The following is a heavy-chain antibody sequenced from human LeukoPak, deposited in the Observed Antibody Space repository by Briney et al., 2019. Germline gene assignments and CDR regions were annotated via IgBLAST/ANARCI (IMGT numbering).Heavy chain of an antibody. CDR3: ASPYTGGPYAFDI. CDR1: GFTVSSNY. J-gene: IGHJ3*02. Sequence: GGSLRLSCAASGFTVSSNYMSWVRKAPRKGLEWVSVIYSGGSTYYADSVKGRFTISRDNSKNTLYLQMNSLRAEDTAVYYCASPYTGGPYAFDIWGQGTMVTVSS. CDR2: IYSGGST. D-gene: IGHD2-8*02. V-gene: IGHV3-53*01.